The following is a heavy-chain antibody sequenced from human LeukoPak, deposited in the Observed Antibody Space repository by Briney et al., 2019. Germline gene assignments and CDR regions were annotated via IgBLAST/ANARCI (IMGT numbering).Heavy chain of an antibody. J-gene: IGHJ4*02. CDR3: ARDDPQVGFDY. CDR2: IWYDGSNK. Sequence: PGGSLRLSCAASGFTFSSYGMHWVRQAPGKGLEWVAVIWYDGSNKYYADSVKGRFTISRDNSKNTLYLQVNSLRAEDTAVYYCARDDPQVGFDYWGQGTLVTVSS. V-gene: IGHV3-33*01. CDR1: GFTFSSYG.